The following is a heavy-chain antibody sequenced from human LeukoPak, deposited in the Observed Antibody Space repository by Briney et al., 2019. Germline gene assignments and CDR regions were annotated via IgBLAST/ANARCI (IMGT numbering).Heavy chain of an antibody. D-gene: IGHD2-2*01. Sequence: PSETLSLTCTVSGGSISSSSYYWGWIRQPPGKGLEWIGSIYYSGSTYYNPSLKSRVTISVDTSKNQFSLKLSSVTAADTAVYYCARGQVKYQLLSTYYYYYYMDVWGKGTTVTVSS. CDR1: GGSISSSSYY. J-gene: IGHJ6*03. CDR2: IYYSGST. V-gene: IGHV4-39*01. CDR3: ARGQVKYQLLSTYYYYYYMDV.